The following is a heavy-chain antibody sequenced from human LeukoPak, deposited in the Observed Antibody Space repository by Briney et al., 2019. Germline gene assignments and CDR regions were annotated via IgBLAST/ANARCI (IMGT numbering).Heavy chain of an antibody. Sequence: GGSLRLSCAASGFTFSSYSMNWVRQAPGKGLEWVSSISSSSSYIYYADSVKGRFTISRDNAKNSLYLQMNSLRAEDTAVYYCARGYDSSGYYWTAYYYYGMDVWGQGTTVTVSS. CDR1: GFTFSSYS. D-gene: IGHD3-22*01. V-gene: IGHV3-21*01. CDR3: ARGYDSSGYYWTAYYYYGMDV. CDR2: ISSSSSYI. J-gene: IGHJ6*02.